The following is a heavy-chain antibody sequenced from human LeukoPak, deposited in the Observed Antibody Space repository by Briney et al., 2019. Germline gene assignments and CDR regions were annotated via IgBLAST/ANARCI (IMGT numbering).Heavy chain of an antibody. V-gene: IGHV1-69*10. CDR3: ARDALTGDFWDGPFDY. Sequence: GASVKVSCKASGGAGSNYAICWVRHAPGQGLGWVGGVITILGIANYAQKFQGSVTITADKSTSTAYMELSSLRYEDTAVYSCARDALTGDFWDGPFDYWGQGTLVTVSS. CDR1: GGAGSNYA. CDR2: VITILGIA. J-gene: IGHJ4*02. D-gene: IGHD7-27*01.